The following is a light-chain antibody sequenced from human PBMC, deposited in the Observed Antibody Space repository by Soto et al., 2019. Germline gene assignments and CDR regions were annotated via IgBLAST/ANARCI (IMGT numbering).Light chain of an antibody. CDR3: SSYTSSSTLEGV. J-gene: IGLJ1*01. CDR2: EVS. Sequence: ALTQPASVSGSPGQSITISCTGTSIDVGGYNYVSWYQQHPGKAPKLMIYEVSNRPSGVSNRFSGSKSGNTASLTISGLQAEDEADYYCSSYTSSSTLEGVFXTGTKGTVL. V-gene: IGLV2-14*01. CDR1: SIDVGGYNY.